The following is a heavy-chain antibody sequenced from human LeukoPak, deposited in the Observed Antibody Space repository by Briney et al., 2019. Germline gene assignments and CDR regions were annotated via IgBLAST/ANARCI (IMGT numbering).Heavy chain of an antibody. D-gene: IGHD6-19*01. CDR2: ISNTGGT. Sequence: SQTLSLTCTVSGDSMSRYYWNWIRQPPGKGLEWIGYISNTGGTNYNPSPKSRVAMSLDMSQNQFSLMLRYLTAADTAVYYCASAQWLLSPFDYWGQGNLVTVSS. J-gene: IGHJ4*02. V-gene: IGHV4-59*08. CDR3: ASAQWLLSPFDY. CDR1: GDSMSRYY.